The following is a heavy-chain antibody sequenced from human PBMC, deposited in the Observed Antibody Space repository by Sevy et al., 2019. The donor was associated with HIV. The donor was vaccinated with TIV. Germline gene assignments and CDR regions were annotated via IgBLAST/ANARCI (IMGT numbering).Heavy chain of an antibody. CDR3: AKKTFGRFDS. V-gene: IGHV3-7*01. Sequence: GGSLRLSCAASGFSFSAYWMNWVRQAPGKGLEWVSNIKPDGSDKHYVDSAEGRFTISRDNAKNSLYLQMNSLRVEDTDMDYLAKKTFGRFDSWGQGNLVTVSS. D-gene: IGHD1-26*01. J-gene: IGHJ4*01. CDR1: GFSFSAYW. CDR2: IKPDGSDK.